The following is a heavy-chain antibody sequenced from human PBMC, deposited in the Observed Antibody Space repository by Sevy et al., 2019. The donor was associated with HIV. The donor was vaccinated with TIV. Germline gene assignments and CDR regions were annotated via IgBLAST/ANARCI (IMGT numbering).Heavy chain of an antibody. Sequence: SETLSLTCTVSGGSFSSGNYYWSWIRQPAGKGLEWIGRIYNSGSTNYNPSLKRRVTISVDTSNNHFSLRLSSVTAADPAVYYCARVDRAYYVSSAFDFWGQGTLVTVSS. D-gene: IGHD3-22*01. CDR1: GGSFSSGNYY. J-gene: IGHJ4*02. CDR2: IYNSGST. V-gene: IGHV4-61*02. CDR3: ARVDRAYYVSSAFDF.